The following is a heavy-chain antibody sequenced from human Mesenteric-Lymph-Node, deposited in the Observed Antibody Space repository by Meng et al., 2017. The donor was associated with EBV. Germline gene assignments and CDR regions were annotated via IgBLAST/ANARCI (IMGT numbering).Heavy chain of an antibody. J-gene: IGHJ4*02. Sequence: QVQLVQSGSGLKEPGASVKVSCKASGYTFTNYAMHWVRQAPGQGLEWMGWIDTNTGNPTFAQGFTGRFVFSLDTSVSTAYLQISSLKAEDAAVYYCARGLSAAAGTVWGQGTLVTVSS. CDR2: IDTNTGNP. V-gene: IGHV7-4-1*02. CDR3: ARGLSAAAGTV. CDR1: GYTFTNYA. D-gene: IGHD6-13*01.